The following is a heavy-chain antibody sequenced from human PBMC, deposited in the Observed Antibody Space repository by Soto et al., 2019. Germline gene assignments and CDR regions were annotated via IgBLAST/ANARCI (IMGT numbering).Heavy chain of an antibody. CDR1: GGSFSGYY. V-gene: IGHV4-34*01. J-gene: IGHJ5*02. D-gene: IGHD2-15*01. CDR2: INHSGST. Sequence: QVQLQQWGAGLLKPSETLSLTCAVYGGSFSGYYWSWIRQPPGKGLEWIGEINHSGSTNYNPSLKSRVTISVDTSKNQFSLKLSSVTAADTAVYYCARGRRKSYCSGGSCPNWFDPWGQGTLVTVSS. CDR3: ARGRRKSYCSGGSCPNWFDP.